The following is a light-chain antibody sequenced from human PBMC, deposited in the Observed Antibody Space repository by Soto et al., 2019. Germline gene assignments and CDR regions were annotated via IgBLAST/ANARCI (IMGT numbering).Light chain of an antibody. J-gene: IGLJ3*02. CDR1: SSNIGSNT. CDR3: AAWDDSLTAVL. CDR2: NND. V-gene: IGLV1-44*01. Sequence: QSVLTQPPSMSGTPGQRVTISCSGSSSNIGSNTVNWYQQLSGAAPKLLIHNNDQRPSGVPARFSGSKSDTSASLAISGLQSADEADYYCAAWDDSLTAVLFGGGTKLTVL.